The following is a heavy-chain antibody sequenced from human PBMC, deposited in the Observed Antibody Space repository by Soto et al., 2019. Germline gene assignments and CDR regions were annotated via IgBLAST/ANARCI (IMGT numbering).Heavy chain of an antibody. CDR3: ARGQEGVVATH. J-gene: IGHJ4*02. Sequence: QVQLQQWGAGLLKPSETLSLNCAVNGGSLSGYYWSWIRQPPGKGLEWIGEIKDGGSTNYSPSLTSRATISADTSNHQFSLRLNYVTAADKGVYYCARGQEGVVATHWDQGTLVTVSS. CDR1: GGSLSGYY. V-gene: IGHV4-34*01. CDR2: IKDGGST. D-gene: IGHD5-12*01.